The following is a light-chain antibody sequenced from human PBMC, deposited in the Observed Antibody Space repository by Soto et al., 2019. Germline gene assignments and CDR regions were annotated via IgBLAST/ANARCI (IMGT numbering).Light chain of an antibody. CDR1: QSISSW. J-gene: IGKJ1*01. Sequence: DIQMTQSPSTLSASVGDRVTITCRASQSISSWLAWYQQKPGKAPKLLIYDASSLESGVPSRFSGSGSGTDFTLTINSLQSEDFATYLCQHFYTHPPTFGQGTKVDIK. CDR3: QHFYTHPPT. V-gene: IGKV1-5*01. CDR2: DAS.